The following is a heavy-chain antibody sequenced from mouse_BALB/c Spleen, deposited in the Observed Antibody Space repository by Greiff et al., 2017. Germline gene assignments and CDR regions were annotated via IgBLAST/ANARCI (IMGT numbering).Heavy chain of an antibody. J-gene: IGHJ3*01. CDR2: ISTYYGNT. D-gene: IGHD1-1*01. V-gene: IGHV1-67*01. Sequence: VQLQQSGPELVRPGVSVKISCKGSGYTFTDYAMHWVKQSHAKSLEGIGVISTYYGNTNYNQKFKGKATMTVDKSSSTAYMELARLTSEDSAIYYCARLTYGSWFAYWGQGTLVTVSA. CDR1: GYTFTDYA. CDR3: ARLTYGSWFAY.